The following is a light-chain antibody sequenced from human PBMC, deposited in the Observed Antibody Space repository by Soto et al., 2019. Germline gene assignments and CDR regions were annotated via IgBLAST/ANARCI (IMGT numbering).Light chain of an antibody. CDR1: QSISSW. CDR2: KAS. CDR3: QQYNSFHT. V-gene: IGKV1-5*03. Sequence: DIQMTQSPSTLSASAGDRVTITCRASQSISSWLAWYQQKPGKAPKLLIYKASSLESGVPSRFSGSGSGTEFTLTISSLQPDDFATYYCQQYNSFHTFGQGTKVDIK. J-gene: IGKJ2*01.